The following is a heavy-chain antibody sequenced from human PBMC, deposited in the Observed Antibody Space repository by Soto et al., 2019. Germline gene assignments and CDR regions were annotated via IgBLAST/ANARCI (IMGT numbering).Heavy chain of an antibody. CDR1: GASINSAY. Sequence: SVTLSLTCTVSGASINSAYWSWIRQSPGKGLEYLGYIYYSGSNNFDPSLKSRVSVSVDTSKNQVSLRLRSVTAADTAVYYCARGPGITISGVVLNALDVWGQGTTLTV. CDR3: ARGPGITISGVVLNALDV. CDR2: IYYSGSN. J-gene: IGHJ6*02. V-gene: IGHV4-59*01. D-gene: IGHD3-3*01.